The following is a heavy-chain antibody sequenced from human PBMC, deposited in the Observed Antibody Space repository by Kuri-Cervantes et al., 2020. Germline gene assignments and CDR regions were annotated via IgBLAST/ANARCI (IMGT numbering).Heavy chain of an antibody. J-gene: IGHJ3*02. CDR2: ISGSGGST. CDR1: GFTFSSYA. V-gene: IGHV3-23*01. D-gene: IGHD3-9*01. CDR3: TRILRYFDWLLDNDAFDI. Sequence: GESLKISCAASGFTFSSYAMSWVRQAPGKGLEWVSAISGSGGSTYYADSVKGRFTISRDDSKNTAYLQMDSLKTEDTAVYYCTRILRYFDWLLDNDAFDIWGQGTMVTVSS.